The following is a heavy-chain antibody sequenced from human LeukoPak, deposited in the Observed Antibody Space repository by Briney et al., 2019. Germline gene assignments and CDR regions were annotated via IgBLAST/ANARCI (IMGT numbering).Heavy chain of an antibody. Sequence: ASVKVSCKASGYIFTTYAMNWVRQAPGQGLEWMGWINPNSGGTNYAQKFQGRVTMTRDTSISTAYMELSRLRSDDTAVYYCARGYGSGSYYLPVRRDPGFDYWGQGTLVTVSS. J-gene: IGHJ4*02. D-gene: IGHD3-10*01. CDR2: INPNSGGT. CDR1: GYIFTTYA. CDR3: ARGYGSGSYYLPVRRDPGFDY. V-gene: IGHV1-2*02.